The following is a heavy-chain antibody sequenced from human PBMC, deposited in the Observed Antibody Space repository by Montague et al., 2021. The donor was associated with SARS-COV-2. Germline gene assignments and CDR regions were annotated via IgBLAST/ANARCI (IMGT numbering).Heavy chain of an antibody. CDR3: TREGYQVLWSDYYYYGMDV. D-gene: IGHD2-2*01. V-gene: IGHV4-34*01. CDR2: INHSGST. J-gene: IGHJ6*02. CDR1: GGSFSGYY. Sequence: ETLSLTCAVYGGSFSGYYWGWIRQPPGKGLEWIGEINHSGSTNYNPSLKTRVTISVDTSKNQFSLKLSSVTAADTAMYYCTREGYQVLWSDYYYYGMDVWGQGTTVTVSS.